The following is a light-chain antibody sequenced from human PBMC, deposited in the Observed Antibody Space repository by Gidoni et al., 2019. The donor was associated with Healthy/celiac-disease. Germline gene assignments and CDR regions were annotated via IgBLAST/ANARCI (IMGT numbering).Light chain of an antibody. CDR3: QQYNSYWTT. J-gene: IGKJ1*01. Sequence: DIQMTQSPSTLSASVGDRVTITCRASQSISSWLAWYQQKPGKAPKLLIYKASSLESGVPSRFSGSGSGTEFTLTISSLQPDDFATYYCQQYNSYWTTFXQXTKVEIK. CDR2: KAS. V-gene: IGKV1-5*03. CDR1: QSISSW.